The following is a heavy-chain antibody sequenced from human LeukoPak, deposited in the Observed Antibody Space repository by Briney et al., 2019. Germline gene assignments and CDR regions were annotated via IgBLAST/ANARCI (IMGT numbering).Heavy chain of an antibody. Sequence: ASVTVSCTASGYTFTSYDISWVRQATGQGLEWMGWMNPNSGNTGYAQKFQGRVTMTRNTSISTAYMELSSLRSEDTAVYYCAVVTTVNLQWRDYWGQGTLVTVSS. CDR3: AVVTTVNLQWRDY. CDR1: GYTFTSYD. D-gene: IGHD4-17*01. CDR2: MNPNSGNT. J-gene: IGHJ4*02. V-gene: IGHV1-8*01.